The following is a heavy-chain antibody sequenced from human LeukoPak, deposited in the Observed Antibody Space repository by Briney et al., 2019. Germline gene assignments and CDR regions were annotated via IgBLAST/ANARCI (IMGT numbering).Heavy chain of an antibody. CDR3: ARYPYSDSGVWQAFDY. Sequence: PSETLSLTCIVSGGSLSSGSHYWGWIRQPPGKGLEWTGSMHYSGITYYNPSLTSRVTISVDTSKNQFALRLTSVTAADTAVYYCARYPYSDSGVWQAFDYWGQGTLVTVSS. CDR1: GGSLSSGSHY. V-gene: IGHV4-39*01. J-gene: IGHJ4*02. CDR2: MHYSGIT. D-gene: IGHD5-12*01.